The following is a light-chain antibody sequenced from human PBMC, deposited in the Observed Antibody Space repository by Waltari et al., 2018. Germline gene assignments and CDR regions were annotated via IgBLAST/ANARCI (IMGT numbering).Light chain of an antibody. CDR2: SNT. Sequence: QSVLTQPPSASGTPGQRVTISCSGSSSNIGSNTVNWYQQLPGTAPKLLIYSNTQRPSGGPDRFSGSKSGTSASLAISGLQSEDEADYYCAAWDDSLNGHYVFGTGTKVTVL. CDR3: AAWDDSLNGHYV. J-gene: IGLJ1*01. V-gene: IGLV1-44*01. CDR1: SSNIGSNT.